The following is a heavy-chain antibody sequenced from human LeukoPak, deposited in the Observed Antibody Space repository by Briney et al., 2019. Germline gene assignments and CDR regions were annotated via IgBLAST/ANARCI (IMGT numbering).Heavy chain of an antibody. CDR3: ASGLMIGAS. V-gene: IGHV3-7*01. D-gene: IGHD3-22*01. CDR2: IKQDGSEK. Sequence: GGSLRLSCAASGFTFSSYWMSWVRQAPGEGLEWVANIKQDGSEKYYVDSVKGRFTISRDNAKNSLYLQMNSLRAEDAAVYYCASGLMIGASWGQGTLVTVSS. CDR1: GFTFSSYW. J-gene: IGHJ5*02.